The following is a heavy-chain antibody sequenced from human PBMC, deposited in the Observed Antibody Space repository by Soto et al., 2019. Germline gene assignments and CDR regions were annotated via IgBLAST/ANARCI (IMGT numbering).Heavy chain of an antibody. CDR3: ARTSYDSSGYYEY. D-gene: IGHD3-22*01. V-gene: IGHV3-30-3*01. CDR1: GFTFISYR. CDR2: ISYDGSDK. Sequence: VGSLRLSCAASGFTFISYRMHWVRQAPGKGLEWVAIISYDGSDKYYADSVKGRFTVSRDNSKNTLYLQMNSLRADDTAVYYCARTSYDSSGYYEYWGQGTPVTVSS. J-gene: IGHJ4*02.